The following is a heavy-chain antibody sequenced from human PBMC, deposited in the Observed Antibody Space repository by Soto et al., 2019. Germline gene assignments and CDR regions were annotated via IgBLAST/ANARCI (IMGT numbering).Heavy chain of an antibody. D-gene: IGHD3-22*01. CDR1: GFTFSNAW. J-gene: IGHJ4*02. CDR2: IKGEADGGTT. Sequence: GGSLRLSCAASGFTFSNAWMSWVRQAPGKGLEWVGRIKGEADGGTTDYAAPVKGRITISRDHSKDTLYLHMNSLKTEDTAVYYCTTGLSNGYYNFDDWGQGTQVTVS. V-gene: IGHV3-15*01. CDR3: TTGLSNGYYNFDD.